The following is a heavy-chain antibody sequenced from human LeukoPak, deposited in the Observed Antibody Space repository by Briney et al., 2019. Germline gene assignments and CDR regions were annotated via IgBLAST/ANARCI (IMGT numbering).Heavy chain of an antibody. Sequence: GGSLRLSCTASGFTFGDYAMSWFRQAPGKGLEWVGSIRSKAYGGTTEYAASVKGRFTISRDDSKSIAYLQMNSLKTEDTAVYYCTREGYSYGYNWFDPWGQGTLVTVSS. CDR2: IRSKAYGGTT. CDR3: TREGYSYGYNWFDP. V-gene: IGHV3-49*03. D-gene: IGHD5-18*01. J-gene: IGHJ5*02. CDR1: GFTFGDYA.